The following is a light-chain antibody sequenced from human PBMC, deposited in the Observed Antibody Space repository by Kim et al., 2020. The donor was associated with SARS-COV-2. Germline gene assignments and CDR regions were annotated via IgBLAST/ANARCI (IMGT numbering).Light chain of an antibody. CDR1: SLGKYY. CDR2: GKN. J-gene: IGLJ3*02. V-gene: IGLV3-19*01. Sequence: ALGQTVRITCRGDSLGKYYASWYQQKPGQAPALVIYGKNNRPSGIPDRFSGSSSGKTASLTITGAQAEDEADYYCNSRDTSGFHLVFGGGTQLTVL. CDR3: NSRDTSGFHLV.